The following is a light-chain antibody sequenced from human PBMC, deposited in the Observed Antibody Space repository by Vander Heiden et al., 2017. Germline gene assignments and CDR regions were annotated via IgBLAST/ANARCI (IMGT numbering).Light chain of an antibody. Sequence: QSALTHPPSASGSPGQPVTLSCPGTSSDVGGYNHVAWYQQHPGKAPKLMIYEVIKRPSGVPDRFSGSKSGSTASLTVSGLQAEDEADYHCSSITGGNNLVFGGGTKLTVL. J-gene: IGLJ2*01. CDR2: EVI. CDR3: SSITGGNNLV. CDR1: SSDVGGYNH. V-gene: IGLV2-8*01.